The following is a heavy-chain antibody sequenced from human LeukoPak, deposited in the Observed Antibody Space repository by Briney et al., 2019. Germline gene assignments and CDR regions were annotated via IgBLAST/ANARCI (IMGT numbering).Heavy chain of an antibody. Sequence: NPSETLSLTCTVSGGSVSGYYWFWIRQPPGKGLEYIGYIYYSGSTNYNPSLKSRVTISVDTSKNQFSLKLSSVTAADTAVYYCARVHPYGGNYAFDYWGHGTLVTVSS. J-gene: IGHJ4*01. CDR3: ARVHPYGGNYAFDY. CDR1: GGSVSGYY. D-gene: IGHD4-23*01. V-gene: IGHV4-59*02. CDR2: IYYSGST.